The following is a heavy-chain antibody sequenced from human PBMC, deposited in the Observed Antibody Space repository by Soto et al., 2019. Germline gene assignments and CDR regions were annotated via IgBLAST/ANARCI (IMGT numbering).Heavy chain of an antibody. Sequence: QVQLVQSGADLKKPGASVKVSCEASGYTFTDYYIHWVRQAPGQGLEWMGRINCDSGDTTYAQKFQGGVTMTRDTSINTVYLELSRLTSNDTAIYYCTRDLVGYDAFDIWGQGTMVAVSS. CDR2: INCDSGDT. J-gene: IGHJ3*02. CDR3: TRDLVGYDAFDI. D-gene: IGHD2-15*01. CDR1: GYTFTDYY. V-gene: IGHV1-2*02.